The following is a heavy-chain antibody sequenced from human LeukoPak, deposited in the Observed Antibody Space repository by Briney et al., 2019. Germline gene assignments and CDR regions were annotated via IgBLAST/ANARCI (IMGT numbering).Heavy chain of an antibody. J-gene: IGHJ3*02. CDR1: GDSVSSNSAA. D-gene: IGHD3-22*01. Sequence: PSQTLSLTCAISGDSVSSNSAAWNWIRQSPSRGLEWLGRTYYRSKWYNDYAVSVKSRITINPDTSKNQFSLQLNSVTAADTAVYYCARGLIVVKGGDAFDIWGQGTMVTVSS. CDR3: ARGLIVVKGGDAFDI. V-gene: IGHV6-1*01. CDR2: TYYRSKWYN.